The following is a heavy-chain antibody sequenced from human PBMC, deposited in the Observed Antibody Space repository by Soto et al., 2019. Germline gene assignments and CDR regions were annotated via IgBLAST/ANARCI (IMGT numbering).Heavy chain of an antibody. CDR2: MSGSGGST. J-gene: IGHJ4*02. CDR1: GFTFSTYA. Sequence: VQLLESGGGLVQPGGSLRLSCAASGFTFSTYAMSWVRQAPGKGLEWVSGMSGSGGSTHYADSVKGRFTISRDNSKNTLYLQMNSLRAEDTAVYYCMNLYSYGSGSYYKWGQGTLVTVSS. V-gene: IGHV3-23*01. CDR3: MNLYSYGSGSYYK. D-gene: IGHD3-10*01.